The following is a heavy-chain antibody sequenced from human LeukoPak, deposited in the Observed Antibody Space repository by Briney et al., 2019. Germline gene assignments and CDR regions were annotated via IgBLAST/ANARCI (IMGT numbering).Heavy chain of an antibody. Sequence: ASVKVSCKASGYTFTGYYMHWVRQAPGQGLEWMGWINPNSGGTNYAQKFQGRVTMTRDTSISTAYMELSRLRSDDTAVYYCARIIAAAGQSFDYWGQGTLFTVSS. CDR3: ARIIAAAGQSFDY. CDR2: INPNSGGT. V-gene: IGHV1-2*02. CDR1: GYTFTGYY. J-gene: IGHJ4*02. D-gene: IGHD6-13*01.